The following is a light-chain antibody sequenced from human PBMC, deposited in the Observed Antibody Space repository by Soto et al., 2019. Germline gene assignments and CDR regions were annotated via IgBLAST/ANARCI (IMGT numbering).Light chain of an antibody. J-gene: IGLJ2*01. CDR2: GNS. CDR3: QSYDSSLSGHVV. Sequence: QSVLTQPPSVSVAPGQRVTISCTGSSSNIGAGYDVHWYQQLPGTAPKLLIYGNSNRPSGVPDRFSGSKSGTSASLAITGLQDEDEAEYYCQSYDSSLSGHVVFGGGTKVTVL. V-gene: IGLV1-40*01. CDR1: SSNIGAGYD.